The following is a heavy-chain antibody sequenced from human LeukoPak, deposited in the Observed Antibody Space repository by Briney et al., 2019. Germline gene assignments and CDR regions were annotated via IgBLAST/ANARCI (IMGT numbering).Heavy chain of an antibody. V-gene: IGHV4-59*08. D-gene: IGHD1-1*01. J-gene: IGHJ4*02. CDR1: GGSISSYY. CDR2: IYYSGST. CDR3: ARLAEDNNWYRGFDD. Sequence: PSETLSLTCTVSGGSISSYYWSWIRQPPGKGLEWIGYIYYSGSTNYNPSLKSRVTISVDTSKNQFSLKLSSVTAADTAVYYCARLAEDNNWYRGFDDWGQGTLVTVSS.